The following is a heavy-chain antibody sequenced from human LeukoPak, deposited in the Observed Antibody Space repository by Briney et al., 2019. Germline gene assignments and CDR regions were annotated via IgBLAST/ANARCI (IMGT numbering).Heavy chain of an antibody. D-gene: IGHD3-22*01. CDR3: ARDPNYYDSSGYSRPSGMDV. CDR1: GGSISSYY. Sequence: SETLSLTCTVSGGSISSYYWSWIRQPPGKGLEWIGYIYYSGSTNYNPSLKSRVTISVDTSKNQFSLKLSSVTAAVTAVYYCARDPNYYDSSGYSRPSGMDVWGQGTTVTVSS. V-gene: IGHV4-59*01. J-gene: IGHJ6*02. CDR2: IYYSGST.